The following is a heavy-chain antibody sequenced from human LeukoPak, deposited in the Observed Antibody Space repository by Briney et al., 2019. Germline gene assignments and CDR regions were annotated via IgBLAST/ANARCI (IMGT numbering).Heavy chain of an antibody. D-gene: IGHD2-21*02. J-gene: IGHJ4*02. Sequence: GGSLRLSCAASGFTFSSYSMNWVRQAPGKGLEWVSSISSSSTYIYYADSVKGRFTISRDNSKNTLYLQMNSLRAEDTAVYYCANLAYCGGDCYSYFDYWGQGTLVTVSS. CDR3: ANLAYCGGDCYSYFDY. CDR2: ISSSSTYI. V-gene: IGHV3-21*04. CDR1: GFTFSSYS.